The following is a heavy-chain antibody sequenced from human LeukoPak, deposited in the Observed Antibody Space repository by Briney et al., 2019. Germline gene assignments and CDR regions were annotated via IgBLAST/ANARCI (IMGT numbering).Heavy chain of an antibody. CDR3: ARCITMVRGGGCAFDI. Sequence: GASVKVSCKASGGTFSSYAISWVRQAPGQGLEWMGWMNPNSGNTGYAQKFQGRVTMTRNTSISTAYMELSSLRSEDTAVYYCARCITMVRGGGCAFDIWGQGTMVTVSS. V-gene: IGHV1-8*02. J-gene: IGHJ3*02. D-gene: IGHD3-10*01. CDR1: GGTFSSYA. CDR2: MNPNSGNT.